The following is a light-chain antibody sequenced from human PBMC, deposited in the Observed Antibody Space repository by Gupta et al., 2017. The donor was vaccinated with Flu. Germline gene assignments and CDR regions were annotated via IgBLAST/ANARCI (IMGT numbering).Light chain of an antibody. CDR3: GTWDSSLSSLV. J-gene: IGLJ2*01. CDR1: SSNIGNNY. CDR2: ETN. V-gene: IGLV1-51*02. Sequence: QSVLTQPPSVSAAPGQKVTISCSGSSSNIGNNYVSWYQQLPGTAPKLLIYETNKRPSGIPARFSGSKSGTSATLGITGLQTGDEADYYCGTWDSSLSSLVFGGGTKLTVL.